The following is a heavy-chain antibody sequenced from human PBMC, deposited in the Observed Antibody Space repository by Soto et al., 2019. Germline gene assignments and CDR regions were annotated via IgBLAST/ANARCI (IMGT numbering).Heavy chain of an antibody. CDR1: GFTFSSYA. V-gene: IGHV3-23*01. J-gene: IGHJ5*02. CDR3: AKDSTVTFHKPSWFDP. Sequence: EVQLLESGGGLVQPGGSLRLSCAASGFTFSSYAMSWVRQAPGKGLEWVSAISGSGGSTYYADSVKGRFTISRDNSKNTLYLQMNSLRAEDTAVYYCAKDSTVTFHKPSWFDPWGQGTLVTVSS. D-gene: IGHD4-17*01. CDR2: ISGSGGST.